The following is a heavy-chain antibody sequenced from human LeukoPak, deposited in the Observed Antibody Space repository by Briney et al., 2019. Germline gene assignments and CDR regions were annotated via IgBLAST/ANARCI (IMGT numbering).Heavy chain of an antibody. D-gene: IGHD6-13*01. CDR2: IYYSGST. CDR1: GGAISSGGYY. CDR3: SRRKSLYSSSGYYFDY. Sequence: SQTLSLTCAVSGGAISSGGYYWGWIRQPPGKGLEWIGSIYYSGSTYYNPSLKSRVTISVDTSKNQFSLKLSSVTAADTAVYYCSRRKSLYSSSGYYFDYWGQGTLVTVSS. V-gene: IGHV4-39*01. J-gene: IGHJ4*02.